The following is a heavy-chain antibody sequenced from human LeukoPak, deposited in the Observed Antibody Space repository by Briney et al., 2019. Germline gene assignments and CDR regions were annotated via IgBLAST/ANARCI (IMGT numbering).Heavy chain of an antibody. CDR1: EFSVGSNY. CDR2: IYSGGST. D-gene: IGHD5-18*01. Sequence: GGSLRLSCAASEFSVGSNYMTWVRQAPGKGLEWVSLIYSGGSTYYADSVKGRFTISRDNSKNTLYLQMNSLRAEDTAVYYCAREAFEVFRQLWLQHYYYYMDVWGKGTTVTISS. CDR3: AREAFEVFRQLWLQHYYYYMDV. V-gene: IGHV3-66*01. J-gene: IGHJ6*03.